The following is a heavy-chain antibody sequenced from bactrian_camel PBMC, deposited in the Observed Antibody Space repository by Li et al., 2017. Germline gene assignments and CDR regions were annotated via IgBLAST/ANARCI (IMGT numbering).Heavy chain of an antibody. Sequence: VQLVESGGGSVQAGGSLTLSCAASYSGYPKNCMGWLRQAEGKGLVWLGTINSEGSTHYRDVDNVKGRFTISTDNTKNTVYLQMNRLKPEDTAMYYCAASVDYRGAPALLERDTDYWGQGTQVTVS. J-gene: IGHJ4*01. CDR3: AASVDYRGAPALLERDTDY. V-gene: IGHV3S40*01. D-gene: IGHD5*01. CDR2: INSEGST. CDR1: YSGYPKNC.